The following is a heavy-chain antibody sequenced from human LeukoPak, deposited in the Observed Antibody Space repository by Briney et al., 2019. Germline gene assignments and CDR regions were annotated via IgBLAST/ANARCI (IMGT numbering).Heavy chain of an antibody. V-gene: IGHV3-23*01. CDR1: GFTFSTTA. Sequence: GGSLRLSCAASGFTFSTTAMGWVRQAPGKGLEWVSAISNNGGYTYYADSVQGRFTISRDNSKSTLCLQMNSLRAEDTAVYYCAKQLGYCSDGSCYFPYWGQGTLVTVSS. J-gene: IGHJ4*02. CDR3: AKQLGYCSDGSCYFPY. D-gene: IGHD2-15*01. CDR2: ISNNGGYT.